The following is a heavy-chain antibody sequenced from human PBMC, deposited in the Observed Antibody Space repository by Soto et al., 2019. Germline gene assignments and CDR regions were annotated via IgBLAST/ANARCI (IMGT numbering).Heavy chain of an antibody. J-gene: IGHJ5*02. CDR1: GFTVSNTY. Sequence: GGSLRLSCAASGFTVSNTYMTWVRQPPGKGLECVSVIYTAGGTNYADSVKGRFIISRDNSKNTLYLQMNSLRAEDTAVYYCARALPVAKGGFDPWGQGALVTVSS. CDR3: ARALPVAKGGFDP. D-gene: IGHD2-2*01. V-gene: IGHV3-53*01. CDR2: IYTAGGT.